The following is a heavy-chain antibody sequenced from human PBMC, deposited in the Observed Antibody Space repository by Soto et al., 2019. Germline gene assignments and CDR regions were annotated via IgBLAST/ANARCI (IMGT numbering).Heavy chain of an antibody. V-gene: IGHV4-30-4*01. CDR2: IYYSAST. D-gene: IGHD1-1*01. CDR1: GGSINSGDYH. Sequence: LSLTCTVSGGSINSGDYHWTWIRQFPGKDLEWIGGIYYSASTYYNPSLVSRLTISLDTSKNQFSLRLTSATAADTAVYYCARDSRTPSGGMYVWGQGTPRTVSS. J-gene: IGHJ6*02. CDR3: ARDSRTPSGGMYV.